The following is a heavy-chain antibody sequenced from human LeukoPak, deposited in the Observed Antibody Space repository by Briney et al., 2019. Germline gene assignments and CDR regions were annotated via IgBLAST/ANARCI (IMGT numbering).Heavy chain of an antibody. J-gene: IGHJ3*02. CDR1: GGTFISYA. Sequence: SVQVSCRAAGGTFISYAISWGRPAAGQGVEWMGGIIPIFGTANYSQKFQGRVTITADESTSTAYMELSSLRSEDTAVYYCASGFSGNYDILTGDIWGQGTMVTVSS. CDR3: ASGFSGNYDILTGDI. D-gene: IGHD3-9*01. CDR2: IIPIFGTA. V-gene: IGHV1-69*01.